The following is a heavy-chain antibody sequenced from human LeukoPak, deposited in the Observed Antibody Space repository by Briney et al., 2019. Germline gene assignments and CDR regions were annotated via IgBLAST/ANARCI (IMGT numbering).Heavy chain of an antibody. D-gene: IGHD2-21*01. J-gene: IGHJ4*02. CDR2: ISSSGSTI. Sequence: GGSLRLSCAASGFTFSSYEMNWVRQAPGKGLEWVSYISSSGSTIYYADSVKGRFTISRDNAKNSLYLQMNSLRAEDTAVYYCARHIPHFDYWGQGTLVTVSS. V-gene: IGHV3-48*03. CDR1: GFTFSSYE. CDR3: ARHIPHFDY.